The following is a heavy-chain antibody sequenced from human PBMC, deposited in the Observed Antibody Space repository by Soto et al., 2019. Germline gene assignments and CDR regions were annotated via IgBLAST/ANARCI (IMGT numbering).Heavy chain of an antibody. CDR2: IRSTSSTI. V-gene: IGHV3-48*01. J-gene: IGHJ4*02. D-gene: IGHD5-12*01. Sequence: GSLRLSCEASGSKFSTYSMTWVRKAPGKGLEWVSYIRSTSSTIYYADTVKGRFTISRDNAKNSLYLQMNNLRAEDTAVYYCARALDSGYDYFDSWGQGTLVTVSS. CDR3: ARALDSGYDYFDS. CDR1: GSKFSTYS.